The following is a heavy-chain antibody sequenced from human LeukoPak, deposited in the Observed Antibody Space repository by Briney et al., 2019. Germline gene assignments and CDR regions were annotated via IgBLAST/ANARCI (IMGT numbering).Heavy chain of an antibody. CDR2: ISAYNGNT. CDR3: ARDIVVVPAVPYYGMDV. CDR1: GYTSTSCG. V-gene: IGHV1-18*04. J-gene: IGHJ6*04. D-gene: IGHD2-2*01. Sequence: SVKVSCKASGYTSTSCGISWVRQAPAQGIEWMGWISAYNGNTNYAQKLQGRVTMTTDTSTSTAYMELRSLRSDDTAVYYCARDIVVVPAVPYYGMDVWGKGTTVTVSS.